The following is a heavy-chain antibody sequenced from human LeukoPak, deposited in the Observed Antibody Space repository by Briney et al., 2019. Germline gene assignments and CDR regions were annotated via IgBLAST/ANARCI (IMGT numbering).Heavy chain of an antibody. CDR2: INPSGGST. V-gene: IGHV1-46*01. J-gene: IGHJ4*02. CDR1: GYTFTSYG. D-gene: IGHD6-13*01. CDR3: ARDGYSSSWYYVY. Sequence: ASVKVSCKASGYTFTSYGISWVRQAPGQGLEWMGIINPSGGSTSYAQKFQGRVTMTRDMSTSTVYMELSSLRSEDTAVYYCARDGYSSSWYYVYWGQGTLVTVSS.